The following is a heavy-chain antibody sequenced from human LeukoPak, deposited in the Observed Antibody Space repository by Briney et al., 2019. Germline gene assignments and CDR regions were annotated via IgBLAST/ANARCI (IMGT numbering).Heavy chain of an antibody. V-gene: IGHV4-61*02. CDR2: IYTSVNT. Sequence: SETLSLTCTVSGGSISSGSYYWSWIRQPAGKGLEWIGRIYTSVNTNYNPSPKSRVSISVVTSKNQFSLQLSSVTAADTAVYYCAREVHDYVWGSQHDALDIWGKGTMVTVSS. CDR1: GGSISSGSYY. CDR3: AREVHDYVWGSQHDALDI. D-gene: IGHD3-16*01. J-gene: IGHJ3*02.